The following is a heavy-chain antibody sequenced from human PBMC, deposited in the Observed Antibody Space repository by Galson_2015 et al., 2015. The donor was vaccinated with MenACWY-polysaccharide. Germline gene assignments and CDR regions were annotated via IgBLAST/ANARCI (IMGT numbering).Heavy chain of an antibody. CDR3: AREGSRIVFHAFDV. Sequence: LRLSCAASGIRFSGSGMHWVRQAPGKGLEWVAVIQYDGSKIVYADSVKGRFTVSRDSSKNTLYLEMNSLRAEDTAVYYCAREGSRIVFHAFDVWGQGTMVIVSS. CDR2: IQYDGSKI. D-gene: IGHD2-15*01. V-gene: IGHV3-33*05. J-gene: IGHJ3*01. CDR1: GIRFSGSG.